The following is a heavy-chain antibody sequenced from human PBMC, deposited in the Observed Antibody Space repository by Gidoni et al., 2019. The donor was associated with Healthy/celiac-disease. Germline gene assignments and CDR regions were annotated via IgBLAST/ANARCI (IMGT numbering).Heavy chain of an antibody. CDR2: IYYSGST. J-gene: IGHJ3*02. Sequence: QLQLQESGPGLVKPSETLSLPCTVSGGSISSSSYYWGWIRQPPGKGLEWIGSIYYSGSTYYNPSLKSRVTISVDTSKNQFSLKLSSVTAADTAVYYCARHTPALYYVFWSGSNAFDIWGQGTMVTVSS. CDR3: ARHTPALYYVFWSGSNAFDI. D-gene: IGHD3-3*01. V-gene: IGHV4-39*01. CDR1: GGSISSSSYY.